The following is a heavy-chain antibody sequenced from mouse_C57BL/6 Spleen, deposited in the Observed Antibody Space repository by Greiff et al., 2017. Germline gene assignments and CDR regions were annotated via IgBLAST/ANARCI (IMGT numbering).Heavy chain of an antibody. J-gene: IGHJ2*01. Sequence: QVQLKQPGAELVMPGASVKLSCKASGYTFTSYWMHWVKQRPGQGLEWIGELDPSDSYTNYKQKFKGKSTLTVDKYSSTASMQLSSLTSEDSAVYYCARDYYCSSGYWGQGTTLTVSS. CDR1: GYTFTSYW. D-gene: IGHD1-1*01. CDR2: LDPSDSYT. CDR3: ARDYYCSSGY. V-gene: IGHV1-69*01.